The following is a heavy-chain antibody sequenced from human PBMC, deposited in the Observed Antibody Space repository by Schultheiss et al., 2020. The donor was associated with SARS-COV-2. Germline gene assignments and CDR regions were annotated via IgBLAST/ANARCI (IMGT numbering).Heavy chain of an antibody. J-gene: IGHJ4*02. CDR3: VKEGEEMGTS. CDR2: IKQDGSEK. D-gene: IGHD1-1*01. Sequence: GGSLRLSCAGSAFTFSSYAMHWVRQSPGKGLEWVANIKQDGSEKYYVDSVRGRFIISRDNAKNSLDLQMNSLRVDDTAVYYCVKEGEEMGTSWGQGTLVTVSS. CDR1: AFTFSSYA. V-gene: IGHV3-7*03.